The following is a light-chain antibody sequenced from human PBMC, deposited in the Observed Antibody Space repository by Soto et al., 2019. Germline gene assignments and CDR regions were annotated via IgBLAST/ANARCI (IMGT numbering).Light chain of an antibody. CDR3: QQLHDYPIT. J-gene: IGKJ5*01. CDR2: AAS. Sequence: ILLTQYPSSLSASVGDRVTITCRASQGIDSSFAWYQQKPGKAPKLLIYAASSLQSGVPSRFSGSGSGTDFTLTISSLQPEDFATDYCQQLHDYPITFGQATRLEIK. V-gene: IGKV1-9*01. CDR1: QGIDSS.